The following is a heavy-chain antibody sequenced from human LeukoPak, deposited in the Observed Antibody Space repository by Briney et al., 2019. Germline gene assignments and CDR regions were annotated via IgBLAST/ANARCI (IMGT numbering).Heavy chain of an antibody. CDR2: ISSSGSTI. CDR1: GGSISSYY. V-gene: IGHV3-11*04. Sequence: LSLTCTVSGGSISSYYWSWIRQAPGKGLEWVSYISSSGSTIYYADSVKGRFTISRDNAKNSLYLQMNSLRAEDTAVYYCARQGPASIMITFGGVTDAFDIWGQGTMVTVSS. D-gene: IGHD3-16*01. CDR3: ARQGPASIMITFGGVTDAFDI. J-gene: IGHJ3*02.